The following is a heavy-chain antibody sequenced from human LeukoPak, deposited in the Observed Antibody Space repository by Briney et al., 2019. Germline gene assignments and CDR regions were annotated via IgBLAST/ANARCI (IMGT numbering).Heavy chain of an antibody. J-gene: IGHJ4*02. D-gene: IGHD4-11*01. Sequence: SETLSLTCAVSGASVSSRNYWGWIRQPPGKGLEWIGTFSNGATYYTPSLKSRVTISIDTSRNEFSLKLSSVTAADTAVYYCARDSNSRRFGYWGQGTMAAVSS. CDR2: FSNGAT. V-gene: IGHV4-38-2*02. CDR3: ARDSNSRRFGY. CDR1: GASVSSRNY.